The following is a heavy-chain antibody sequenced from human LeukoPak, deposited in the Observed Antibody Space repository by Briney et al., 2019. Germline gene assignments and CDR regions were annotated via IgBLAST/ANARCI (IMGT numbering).Heavy chain of an antibody. V-gene: IGHV4-34*01. J-gene: IGHJ4*02. CDR2: INDSEST. D-gene: IGHD6-13*01. CDR1: GGSFSGYY. CDR3: ARETAAAGSFIAINDY. Sequence: SETLSLTCAVYGGSFSGYYWSWTRQPPGKGLEWIGEINDSESTNYNPSLKSRVTISVDTSKNQFSLKLSSVTAADTAIYYCARETAAAGSFIAINDYWGQGTLVTVSS.